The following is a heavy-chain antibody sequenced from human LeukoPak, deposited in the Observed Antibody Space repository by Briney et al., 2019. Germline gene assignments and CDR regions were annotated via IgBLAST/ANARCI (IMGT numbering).Heavy chain of an antibody. J-gene: IGHJ4*02. CDR3: ARVAEDCSSTRCYAGVDY. D-gene: IGHD2-2*01. V-gene: IGHV1-18*01. CDR2: ISGYNGNT. Sequence: ASVKVSCKASGYTFTSYGISWVRQAPRQGVEWMGWISGYNGNTNYAQILQGRVTMTTDTSTSTAYMELRSLRSDDTALYYCARVAEDCSSTRCYAGVDYWGQGTLVTVSS. CDR1: GYTFTSYG.